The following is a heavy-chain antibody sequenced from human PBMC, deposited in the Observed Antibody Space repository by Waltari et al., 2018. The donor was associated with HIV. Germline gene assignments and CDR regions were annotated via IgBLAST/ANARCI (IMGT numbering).Heavy chain of an antibody. D-gene: IGHD3-3*01. CDR1: GYTLSELS. V-gene: IGHV1-24*01. J-gene: IGHJ6*02. Sequence: QVQLVQSGAEVKKPGASVKVSCRVSGYTLSELSIHWVRQAPGTGLEWLGGFEQEDEKKSYAQKFQGRVTMTEDTSTDTAYMKLTGRISEDTAMYYFATRDGLKRSLPTYYFYGMDVWGQGTTVTVSS. CDR2: FEQEDEKK. CDR3: ATRDGLKRSLPTYYFYGMDV.